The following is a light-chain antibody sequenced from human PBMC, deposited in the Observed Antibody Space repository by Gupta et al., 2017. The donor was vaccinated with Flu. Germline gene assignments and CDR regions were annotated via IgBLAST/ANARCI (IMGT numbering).Light chain of an antibody. CDR3: QQANSFPIT. Sequence: PSVVSASVGDTVTITCRASQDIRTWLVWYQQTPGKAPNVLIHGASALQSGVPSRFSGRGSGTIFSLTISNLQPEDFAVYYCQQANSFPITFGQGTRMEIK. CDR2: GAS. J-gene: IGKJ5*01. V-gene: IGKV1-12*01. CDR1: QDIRTW.